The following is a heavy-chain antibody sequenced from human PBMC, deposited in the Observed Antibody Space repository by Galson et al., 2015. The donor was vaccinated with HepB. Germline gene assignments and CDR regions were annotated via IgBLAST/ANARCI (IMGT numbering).Heavy chain of an antibody. CDR2: MNPNSGNT. Sequence: SVKVSCKASGYTFTSYDINWVRQATGQGLEWMGWMNPNSGNTGYAQKFQGRVTMTRNTSISTAYMELSSLRSEDTAVYYCARGSNGDQLLWWTGTYYYCYGMDVWGQGTTVTVSS. V-gene: IGHV1-8*01. CDR1: GYTFTSYD. CDR3: ARGSNGDQLLWWTGTYYYCYGMDV. D-gene: IGHD2-2*01. J-gene: IGHJ6*02.